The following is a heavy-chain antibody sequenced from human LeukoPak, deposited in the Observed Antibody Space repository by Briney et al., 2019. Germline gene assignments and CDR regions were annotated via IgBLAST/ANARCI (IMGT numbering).Heavy chain of an antibody. V-gene: IGHV1-69*05. D-gene: IGHD6-13*01. Sequence: ASVKVSCKASGGNLSNYAISWVRQAPGQGAEWVGGVLPIFGSANYAQEFQGRVTNTTDQSTSTAYMELSSLRSEDTAVDYCARDGGGQQLIFDYWGQGTLVTVSS. J-gene: IGHJ4*02. CDR1: GGNLSNYA. CDR2: VLPIFGSA. CDR3: ARDGGGQQLIFDY.